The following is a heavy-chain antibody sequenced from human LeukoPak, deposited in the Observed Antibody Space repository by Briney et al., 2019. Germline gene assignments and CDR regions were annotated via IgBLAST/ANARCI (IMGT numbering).Heavy chain of an antibody. D-gene: IGHD2-15*01. CDR1: GYTFSDYY. Sequence: ASVKVSCKSSGYTFSDYYIHWVRQAPGQGLEWMGWINPNSGGTNYAQKFQGRVTMTRNTSISTAYMELSSLRSEDTAVYYCARGWYSLDIVVVVAATPNWFDPWGQGTLVTVSS. J-gene: IGHJ5*02. CDR3: ARGWYSLDIVVVVAATPNWFDP. CDR2: INPNSGGT. V-gene: IGHV1-2*02.